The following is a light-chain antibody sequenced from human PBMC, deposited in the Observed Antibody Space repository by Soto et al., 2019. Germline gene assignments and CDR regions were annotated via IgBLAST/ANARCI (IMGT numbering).Light chain of an antibody. V-gene: IGLV4-69*01. Sequence: QLVLTQSPSASASLGASVKLTCTLSSGHSSYAIAWHQQQPEKGPRYLMNVNSDGSHNKGDGIPDRFSGSSSGAERYLTISSLQSEDEADYYCQTWGTGFHVVFGGGTKLTVL. J-gene: IGLJ2*01. CDR1: SGHSSYA. CDR3: QTWGTGFHVV. CDR2: VNSDGSH.